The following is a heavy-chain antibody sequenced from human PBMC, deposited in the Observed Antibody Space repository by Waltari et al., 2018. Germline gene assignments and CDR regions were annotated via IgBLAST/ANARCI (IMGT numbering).Heavy chain of an antibody. Sequence: QGPLEQSGAALKKPGSSVKVSCKASGGTFSTYAITWCRQAPGHGLEWMGGIIPYIGTANDAKKFQERVAISADEYRNTVYMDLRSLTSEESAVYYCERVGIWGPVTTDDYYCMDVWGKGTTVTVSS. D-gene: IGHD4-4*01. J-gene: IGHJ6*03. V-gene: IGHV1-69*12. CDR1: GGTFSTYA. CDR2: IIPYIGTA. CDR3: ERVGIWGPVTTDDYYCMDV.